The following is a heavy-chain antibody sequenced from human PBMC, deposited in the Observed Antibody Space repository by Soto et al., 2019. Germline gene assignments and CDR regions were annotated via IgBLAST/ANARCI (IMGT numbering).Heavy chain of an antibody. V-gene: IGHV3-23*01. CDR1: GVTFSSDA. D-gene: IGHD3-10*01. Sequence: GSLRLSCAASGVTFSSDAMSWVRQAPGKGLEWDSGLIGVGDNTYYADSVKGRFTIARDSSKNTLYLQMNSLRAGDTAVYFCARLLHYYGSATYYNLPPEFHSWGLGTLVTVSS. CDR3: ARLLHYYGSATYYNLPPEFHS. J-gene: IGHJ4*02. CDR2: LIGVGDNT.